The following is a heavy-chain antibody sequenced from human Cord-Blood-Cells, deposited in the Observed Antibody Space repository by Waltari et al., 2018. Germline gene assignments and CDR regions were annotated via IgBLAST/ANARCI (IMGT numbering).Heavy chain of an antibody. J-gene: IGHJ6*03. V-gene: IGHV3-15*01. Sequence: EVQLVEAGGGLVKPGGSLRLSCAASGFTFSNAWMSWVRKAPGTGLAWVGRIKSKTDGGTTDYAAPVKGRFTISRDDSKNTLYLQMNSLKTEDTAVYYCTTEGDSSSSYYYYYYMDVWGKGTTVTVSS. CDR3: TTEGDSSSSYYYYYYMDV. D-gene: IGHD6-6*01. CDR1: GFTFSNAW. CDR2: IKSKTDGGTT.